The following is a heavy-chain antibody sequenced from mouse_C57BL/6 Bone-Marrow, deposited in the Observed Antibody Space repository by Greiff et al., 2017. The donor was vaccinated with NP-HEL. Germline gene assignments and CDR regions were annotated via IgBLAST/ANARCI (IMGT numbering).Heavy chain of an antibody. D-gene: IGHD1-1*01. CDR2: ISSGGDYI. J-gene: IGHJ1*03. V-gene: IGHV5-9-1*02. Sequence: EVHLVESGEGLVKPGGSLKLSCAASGFTFSSYAMSWVRQTPEKRLEWVAYISSGGDYIYYADTVKGRFTISRDNARNTLYLQMSSLKSEDTAMYYCTRVSYYGSSYVFDVWGTGTTVTVSS. CDR1: GFTFSSYA. CDR3: TRVSYYGSSYVFDV.